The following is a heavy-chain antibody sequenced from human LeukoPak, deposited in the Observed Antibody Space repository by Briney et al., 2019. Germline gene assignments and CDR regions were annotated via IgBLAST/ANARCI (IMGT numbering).Heavy chain of an antibody. Sequence: ASVKVSCKASGYTFTSYGISWVRQAPGQGLEWMGWISAYNGNTNYAQKLQGRVTMTTDTSTSTAYMELRSLRSEDTALYYCARDSELTATSNYLDYWGQGTLVTVSS. CDR3: ARDSELTATSNYLDY. D-gene: IGHD2-21*02. J-gene: IGHJ4*02. CDR2: ISAYNGNT. CDR1: GYTFTSYG. V-gene: IGHV1-18*01.